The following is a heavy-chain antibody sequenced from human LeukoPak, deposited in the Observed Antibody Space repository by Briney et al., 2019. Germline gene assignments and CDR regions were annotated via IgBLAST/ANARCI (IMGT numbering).Heavy chain of an antibody. J-gene: IGHJ4*02. CDR3: ASGNSVMTTVTTGLGY. CDR1: GFRFSDYW. D-gene: IGHD4-17*01. V-gene: IGHV4-34*01. Sequence: SGGSLRLSCAASGFRFSDYWMNWIRQAPGKGLEWIGEINHSGSTNYNPSLKSRVTISVDTSKNQFSLKLSSVTAADTAVYYCASGNSVMTTVTTGLGYWGQGTLVTVSS. CDR2: INHSGST.